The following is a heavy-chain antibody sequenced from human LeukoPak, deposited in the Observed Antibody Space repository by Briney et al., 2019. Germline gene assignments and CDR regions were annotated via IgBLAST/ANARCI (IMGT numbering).Heavy chain of an antibody. V-gene: IGHV4-59*01. CDR3: ARVLAAAGYFDY. D-gene: IGHD6-13*01. Sequence: SETLSLTXTVSGGSISSYYWSWIRQPPGKGLEWIGYIYYSGSTNYNPSLKSRVTISVDTSKNQFSLKLSSVTAADTAVYYCARVLAAAGYFDYWGQGTLVTVSS. CDR2: IYYSGST. CDR1: GGSISSYY. J-gene: IGHJ4*02.